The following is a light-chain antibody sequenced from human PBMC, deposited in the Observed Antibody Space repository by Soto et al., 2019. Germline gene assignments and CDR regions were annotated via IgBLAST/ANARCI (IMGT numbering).Light chain of an antibody. Sequence: QSVLTQPPSASGTPGQRVTISCSGSSSNIGSNTVNWYQQLPGTAPKLLIYSNNQRPSGVPDRFSGPKSGTSASLAISGLHSEDEADYYCAAWDDSLNVLYVFGTGTKVTVL. CDR1: SSNIGSNT. V-gene: IGLV1-44*01. CDR3: AAWDDSLNVLYV. J-gene: IGLJ1*01. CDR2: SNN.